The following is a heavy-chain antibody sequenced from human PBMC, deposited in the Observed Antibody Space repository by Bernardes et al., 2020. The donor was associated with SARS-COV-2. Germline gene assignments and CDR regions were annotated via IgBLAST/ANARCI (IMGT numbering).Heavy chain of an antibody. CDR3: ARDQGYSGDTSHFDS. CDR2: IMPFLGII. Sequence: SVKVSCKASGDTFDTHVFTWLRQAPGQGLEWVGRIMPFLGIINYAQNLQGRLTITADKSTNTVYMELSGLRSDDTAVYYCARDQGYSGDTSHFDSWGQGTLVTVSS. J-gene: IGHJ4*02. CDR1: GDTFDTHV. D-gene: IGHD5-12*01. V-gene: IGHV1-69*04.